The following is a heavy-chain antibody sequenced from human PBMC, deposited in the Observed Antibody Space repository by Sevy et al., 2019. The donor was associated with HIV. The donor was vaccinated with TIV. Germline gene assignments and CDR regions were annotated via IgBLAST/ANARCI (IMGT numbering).Heavy chain of an antibody. CDR3: ARDPNFVIAAETYFDY. J-gene: IGHJ4*02. CDR2: INTNTGNP. D-gene: IGHD6-6*01. CDR1: GYTVPSYA. V-gene: IGHV7-4-1*02. Sequence: ASVKVSCKASGYTVPSYAMNWVRQAPGQGLEWMGWINTNTGNPTYAQGFTGRFVFSLDTSVSTAYLQISSLKAEDTAVYYCARDPNFVIAAETYFDYWGQGTLVTVSS.